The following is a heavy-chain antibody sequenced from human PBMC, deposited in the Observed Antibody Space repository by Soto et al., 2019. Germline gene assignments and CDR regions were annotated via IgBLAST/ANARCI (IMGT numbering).Heavy chain of an antibody. CDR1: GFTVSSNY. D-gene: IGHD3-3*01. CDR3: AREITIFGVVTPYYYYMDV. J-gene: IGHJ6*03. V-gene: IGHV3-53*04. CDR2: IYSGGST. Sequence: EVQLVESGGGLVQPGGSLRLSCAASGFTVSSNYMSWVRQAPGKGLEWVSVIYSGGSTYYADSVKGRFTISRHNSKNTLYLQMNSLSAEDTAVYYCAREITIFGVVTPYYYYMDVWGKGTTVTVSS.